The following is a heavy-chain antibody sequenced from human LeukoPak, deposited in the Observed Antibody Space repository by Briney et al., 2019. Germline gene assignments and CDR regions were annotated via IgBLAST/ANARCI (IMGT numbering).Heavy chain of an antibody. V-gene: IGHV4-30-2*01. D-gene: IGHD6-13*01. CDR2: IYHSGST. CDR3: AIGRRIAAAGNDAFDI. Sequence: PSETLSLTCTVSGGSISSGGYYWSWIRQPPGKGLEWIGYIYHSGSTYYNPSLKSRVTISVDRSKNQFSLKLSSVTAADTAVYYCAIGRRIAAAGNDAFDIWGQGTMVTVSS. J-gene: IGHJ3*02. CDR1: GGSISSGGYY.